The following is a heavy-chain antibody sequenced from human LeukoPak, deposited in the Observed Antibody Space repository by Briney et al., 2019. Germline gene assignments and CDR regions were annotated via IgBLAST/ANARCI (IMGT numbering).Heavy chain of an antibody. CDR2: INRAGIES. CDR1: GFTFTDYW. V-gene: IGHV3-7*01. Sequence: GGSLRLSCAASGFTFTDYWMTWVRQVPGKGLEWVANINRAGIESYYVDSVKGRFTISRDNAEKSLYLQMDSLRVDDTAVYYCARVGTWELQRVFDNWGQGTLVTVSS. CDR3: ARVGTWELQRVFDN. D-gene: IGHD1-26*01. J-gene: IGHJ4*02.